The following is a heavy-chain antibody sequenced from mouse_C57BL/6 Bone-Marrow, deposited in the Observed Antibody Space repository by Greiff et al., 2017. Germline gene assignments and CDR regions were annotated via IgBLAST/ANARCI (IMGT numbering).Heavy chain of an antibody. CDR1: GYTFTDYY. J-gene: IGHJ1*03. V-gene: IGHV1-26*01. Sequence: EVQLQQSGPELVKPGASVKISCKASGYTFTDYYMNWVKQSHGKSLEWIGDINPNNGGTSYNQQFKGKATLTVDKSSSTAYMELRSLTSEDSAVYCCARSWGHCDCSSYGWYFDVWGTGTTVTVSS. CDR2: INPNNGGT. D-gene: IGHD1-1*01. CDR3: ARSWGHCDCSSYGWYFDV.